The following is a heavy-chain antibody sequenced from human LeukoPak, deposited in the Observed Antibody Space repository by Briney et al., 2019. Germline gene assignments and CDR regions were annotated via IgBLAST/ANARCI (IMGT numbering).Heavy chain of an antibody. CDR1: GGSIGTYY. J-gene: IGHJ6*03. V-gene: IGHV4-59*08. Sequence: SETLSLTCSVSGGSIGTYYWSWIRQSPGKGLEWIGYIYVTGTRYNPYLQSRVTISVDRSRNQFFLKMSSVTAADTAVYYCARHIGGGIEDMDVWGKGTKVIVSS. D-gene: IGHD3-16*02. CDR3: ARHIGGGIEDMDV. CDR2: IYVTGT.